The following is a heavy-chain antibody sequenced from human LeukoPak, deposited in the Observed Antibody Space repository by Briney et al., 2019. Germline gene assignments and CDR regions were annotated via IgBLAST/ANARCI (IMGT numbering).Heavy chain of an antibody. CDR3: AKSLNGGYDILTGYYNGAFGI. CDR1: GGSISSSSYY. CDR2: IYYSGST. V-gene: IGHV4-39*01. D-gene: IGHD3-9*01. J-gene: IGHJ3*02. Sequence: SETLSLTCTVSGGSISSSSYYWGWIRQPPGKGLEWIGSIYYSGSTYYNPSLKSRVTISVDTSKNQFSLKLSSVTAADTAVYYCAKSLNGGYDILTGYYNGAFGIWGQGTMVTVSS.